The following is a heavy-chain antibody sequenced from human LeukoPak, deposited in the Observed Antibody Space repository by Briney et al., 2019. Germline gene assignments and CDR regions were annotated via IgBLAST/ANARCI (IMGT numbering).Heavy chain of an antibody. D-gene: IGHD3-9*01. J-gene: IGHJ2*01. V-gene: IGHV4-59*01. CDR3: ARVDWNWYFDL. Sequence: PSETLSLTCTVSGGSISSYYWSWIRQPPGKGLEWIGYIYYSGSTNYNPSLKSRVTISVDTSKNQFSLKLSFVTAADTAVYYCARVDWNWYFDLWGRGTLVTVSS. CDR2: IYYSGST. CDR1: GGSISSYY.